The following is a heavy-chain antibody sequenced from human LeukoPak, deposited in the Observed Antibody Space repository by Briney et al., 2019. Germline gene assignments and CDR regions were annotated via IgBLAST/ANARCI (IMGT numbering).Heavy chain of an antibody. CDR3: ARDDSSYYYGMDV. V-gene: IGHV3-33*01. CDR2: IWYDGSNK. Sequence: GRSLRLSCAASGFTFSSYGMHWVRQAPGKGLEWVAVIWYDGSNKYYADSVKGRFTISRDDSKNTLYLQMNSLRAKDMAVYYCARDDSSYYYGMDVWGQGTTVTVSS. J-gene: IGHJ6*02. CDR1: GFTFSSYG.